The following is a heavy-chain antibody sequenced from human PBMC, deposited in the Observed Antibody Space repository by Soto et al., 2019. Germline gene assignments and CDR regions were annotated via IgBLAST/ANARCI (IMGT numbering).Heavy chain of an antibody. CDR3: ARGLAYYDCSGYQNLGWFDP. V-gene: IGHV4-30-4*01. D-gene: IGHD3-22*01. Sequence: SETLSLTCTVSGGSISSGDYYWSWIRQPPGKGLEWIGYIYYSGSTYYNPSLKSRVTISVDTSKNQFSLKLSSVTAADTAVYYCARGLAYYDCSGYQNLGWFDPSAQRSPVTVSA. J-gene: IGHJ5*01. CDR1: GGSISSGDYY. CDR2: IYYSGST.